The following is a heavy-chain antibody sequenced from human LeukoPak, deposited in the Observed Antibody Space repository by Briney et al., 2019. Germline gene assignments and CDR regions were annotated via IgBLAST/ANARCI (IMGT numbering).Heavy chain of an antibody. CDR1: GGSIRSYY. Sequence: SETLSDTRTVSGGSIRSYYWSWIRQPPGKGLEWIGYIFYAGSTTYNPSLKSRVTISIDTSKNPFSLKLNSVTAADTAVYYCASGERGYSYGPLDYWGQR. CDR2: IFYAGST. D-gene: IGHD5-18*01. CDR3: ASGERGYSYGPLDY. V-gene: IGHV4-59*08. J-gene: IGHJ4*02.